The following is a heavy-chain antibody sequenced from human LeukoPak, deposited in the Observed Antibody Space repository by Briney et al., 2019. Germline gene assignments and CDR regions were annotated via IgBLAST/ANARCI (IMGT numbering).Heavy chain of an antibody. CDR1: GFIFSDYG. J-gene: IGHJ4*02. V-gene: IGHV3-23*01. CDR3: ARNFGGGDSSGPYY. CDR2: IGPSGVTT. Sequence: PGGSLRLSCAASGFIFSDYGMNWVRQAPGKGLEWVSGIGPSGVTTYYADSVKGRFTISRDNAKNSLYLQVNSLRAEDTALYYCARNFGGGDSSGPYYWGQGTLVTVSS. D-gene: IGHD3-22*01.